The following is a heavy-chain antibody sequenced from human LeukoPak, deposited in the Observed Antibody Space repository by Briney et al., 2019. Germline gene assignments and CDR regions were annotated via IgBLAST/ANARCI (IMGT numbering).Heavy chain of an antibody. CDR2: INAGNGNK. V-gene: IGHV1-3*01. CDR1: GYTFTNYV. Sequence: ASVKVSCKASGYTFTNYVMHWVRQAPGQRLEWMGWINAGNGNKKYSQKFQGRVTITRDTSASTAYMELSSLRSEDTAVYYCARDLLFGMDVWGQGTTVTVSS. CDR3: ARDLLFGMDV. J-gene: IGHJ6*02. D-gene: IGHD2-21*01.